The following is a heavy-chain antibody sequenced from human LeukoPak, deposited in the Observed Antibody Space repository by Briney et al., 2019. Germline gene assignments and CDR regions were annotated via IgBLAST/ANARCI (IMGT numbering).Heavy chain of an antibody. D-gene: IGHD5-24*01. J-gene: IGHJ4*02. V-gene: IGHV3-21*01. Sequence: PGGSLRLSCSASGFTFSSYAMHWVRQAPGKGLEWVSSISSSSSYIYYADSVKGRFTISRDNAKNSLYLQMNSLRAEDTAVYYCARDTPETGFDYWGQGTLVTVSS. CDR1: GFTFSSYA. CDR2: ISSSSSYI. CDR3: ARDTPETGFDY.